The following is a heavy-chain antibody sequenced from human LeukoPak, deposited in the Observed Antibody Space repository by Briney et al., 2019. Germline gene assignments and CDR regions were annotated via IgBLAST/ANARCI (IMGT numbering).Heavy chain of an antibody. J-gene: IGHJ5*02. D-gene: IGHD6-13*01. Sequence: SETLSLTCTVSGGSMSNYYWDWVRQPAGKGLEWIGHIYNSVVSDYNPSLKSRVIMSLDTSRNQFSLKLSSVTTADTAVYYCARAGSNTWAGWFDPWGQGTLVTVSS. CDR3: ARAGSNTWAGWFDP. CDR1: GGSMSNYY. CDR2: IYNSVVS. V-gene: IGHV4-4*07.